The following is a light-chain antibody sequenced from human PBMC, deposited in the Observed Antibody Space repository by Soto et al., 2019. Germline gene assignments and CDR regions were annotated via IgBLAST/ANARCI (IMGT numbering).Light chain of an antibody. CDR2: DVS. Sequence: QSVLTQPPSASGAPGQSVTISCTGTSSDVGGYNFVSWYQQHPGKAPKLIIYDVSERPSGVPDRFSGSKSGNTASLTVCGLQADDEADYYCISYAGSNSGVFGGGTKVTVL. V-gene: IGLV2-8*01. CDR1: SSDVGGYNF. J-gene: IGLJ2*01. CDR3: ISYAGSNSGV.